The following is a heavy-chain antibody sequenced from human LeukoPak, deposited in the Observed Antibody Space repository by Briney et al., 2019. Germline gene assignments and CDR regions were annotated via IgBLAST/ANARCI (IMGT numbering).Heavy chain of an antibody. Sequence: SETLSLTCTXSGGSISSYYWSWIRQPPGKGLEWIGYIYYSGSTNYNPSLKSRVTISVDTSKNQFSLKLSSVTAADTAVYYCVQSNYDFWSGHYGMDVWGQGTTVTVSS. J-gene: IGHJ6*02. CDR1: GGSISSYY. D-gene: IGHD3-3*01. V-gene: IGHV4-59*01. CDR3: VQSNYDFWSGHYGMDV. CDR2: IYYSGST.